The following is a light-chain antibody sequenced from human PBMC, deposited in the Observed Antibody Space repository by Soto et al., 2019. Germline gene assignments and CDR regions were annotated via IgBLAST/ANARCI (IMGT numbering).Light chain of an antibody. CDR2: GAS. J-gene: IGKJ2*01. CDR1: QSVSDN. V-gene: IGKV3-15*01. CDR3: QQSNNWPYT. Sequence: EIVMTQSPATLSVSPGERATLSCRASQSVSDNLAWYQQKAGQAPRLLIYGASTRATGIPARFSGSGSGTEVTLTISSLQSEDFGVYYCQQSNNWPYTFGQGTKLDIK.